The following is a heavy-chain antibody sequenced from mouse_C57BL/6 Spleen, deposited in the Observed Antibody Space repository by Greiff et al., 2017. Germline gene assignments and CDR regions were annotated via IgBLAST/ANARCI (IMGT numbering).Heavy chain of an antibody. CDR3: ARGGSTMVIFDY. J-gene: IGHJ2*01. Sequence: VQLQESGAELVKPGASVKISCKASGYAFSSYWMNWVKQRPGKGLEWIGQIYPGDGDTNYNGKFKGKATLTADKSSSTTYMQLSSLTSEDSAVYFCARGGSTMVIFDYWGQGTTLTVSS. CDR1: GYAFSSYW. D-gene: IGHD2-2*01. V-gene: IGHV1-80*01. CDR2: IYPGDGDT.